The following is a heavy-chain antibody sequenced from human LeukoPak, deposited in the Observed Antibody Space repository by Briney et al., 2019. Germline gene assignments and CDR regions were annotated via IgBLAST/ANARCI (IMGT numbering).Heavy chain of an antibody. D-gene: IGHD6-13*01. CDR2: INHSGST. CDR3: ARHQLAYFDY. V-gene: IGHV4-34*01. J-gene: IGHJ4*02. CDR1: GGSFSGYY. Sequence: SETLSLTCAVYGGSFSGYYWSWIRQPPGKGLEWIGEINHSGSTYYNPSLKSRVTISVDTSKNQFSLKLSSVTAADTAVYYCARHQLAYFDYWGQGTLVTVSS.